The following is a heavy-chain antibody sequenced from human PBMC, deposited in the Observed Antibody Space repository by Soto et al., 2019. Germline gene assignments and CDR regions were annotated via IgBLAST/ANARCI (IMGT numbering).Heavy chain of an antibody. CDR3: ARGDDDISTGLGY. Sequence: ASVKVSCKASGYTFTGYYMHGVRQAPGRGLEWMGWINPNSGGTNYAQKFQGRVTMTRDTSISTAYMELSRLRSDDTAVYYCARGDDDISTGLGYWGQGTRVTVSS. D-gene: IGHD3-9*01. V-gene: IGHV1-2*02. CDR2: INPNSGGT. J-gene: IGHJ4*02. CDR1: GYTFTGYY.